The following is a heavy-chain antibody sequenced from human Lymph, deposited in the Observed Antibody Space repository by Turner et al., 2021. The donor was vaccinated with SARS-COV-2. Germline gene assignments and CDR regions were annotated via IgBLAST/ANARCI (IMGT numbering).Heavy chain of an antibody. Sequence: VQLLESGGGVVQPGRSLRLSCAASGFTFSNYGMHWVRQAPGKGLEGVAVISYDGSNKNYAGSVKGRFTISRDNSKNTLNLQMNSLRAEDTAVYYCAKDSRFLEWLLFGEFDYWGQGTLVTVSS. CDR1: GFTFSNYG. CDR2: ISYDGSNK. J-gene: IGHJ4*02. CDR3: AKDSRFLEWLLFGEFDY. D-gene: IGHD3-3*01. V-gene: IGHV3-30*18.